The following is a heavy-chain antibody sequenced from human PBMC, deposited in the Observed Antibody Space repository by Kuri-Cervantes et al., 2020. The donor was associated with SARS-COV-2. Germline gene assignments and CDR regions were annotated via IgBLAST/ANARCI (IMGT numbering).Heavy chain of an antibody. D-gene: IGHD2-2*02. CDR1: GFSLSNGRRG. CDR2: IFSNGEK. Sequence: SGPTLVKPTETLTLTCTVSGFSLSNGRRGVSWIRQSPGKALEWLAHIFSNGEKSYSTSLSSRLTISKDTSKNQVVLTMTNMDPVDTATYYCAHTQLGYCSSTSCYISAEYFQHWGQGTLVTVSS. CDR3: AHTQLGYCSSTSCYISAEYFQH. J-gene: IGHJ1*01. V-gene: IGHV2-26*01.